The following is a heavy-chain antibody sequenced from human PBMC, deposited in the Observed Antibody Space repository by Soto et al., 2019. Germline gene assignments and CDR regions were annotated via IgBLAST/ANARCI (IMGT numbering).Heavy chain of an antibody. Sequence: GGSRRLSCAASGFTFSKAIMNWVRQAPGKGLEWVGRIKKLSDGGKADYSSPVDGRFTISRDDSKSILYLQMNSLRADDTGIYYCATAMRNKANDYLFGVDLWGQGTTVTVS. CDR1: GFTFSKAI. J-gene: IGHJ6*02. CDR2: IKKLSDGGKA. V-gene: IGHV3-15*01. D-gene: IGHD1-1*01. CDR3: ATAMRNKANDYLFGVDL.